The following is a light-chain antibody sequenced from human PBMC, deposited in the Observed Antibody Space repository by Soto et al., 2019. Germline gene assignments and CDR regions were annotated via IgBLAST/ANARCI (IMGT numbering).Light chain of an antibody. CDR1: QTISSW. J-gene: IGKJ1*01. CDR2: KAS. Sequence: IQLAQSRSALSGAVGDRGTLWCRASQTISSWLAWYAPKPGKAPKLLIYKASTLKSGVPSRFSGSGSGTEFTLTISSLQPDDFATDYCQEYNIYWMFRQGTKVDIK. CDR3: QEYNIYWM. V-gene: IGKV1-5*03.